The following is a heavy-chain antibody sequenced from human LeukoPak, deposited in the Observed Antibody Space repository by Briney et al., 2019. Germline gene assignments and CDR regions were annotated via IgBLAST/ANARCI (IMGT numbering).Heavy chain of an antibody. CDR1: GGSFSGSY. V-gene: IGHV4-34*01. D-gene: IGHD2/OR15-2a*01. J-gene: IGHJ5*02. CDR3: ARNLFFSMDWFDP. Sequence: PSETLSLTCAVYGGSFSGSYWSGIGKPQGKGLDWFGEINHSGSTNYNPSLKSRVTISVDTSKNQFSLKLSSVTAADTAVYYCARNLFFSMDWFDPWGQGTLVTVSS. CDR2: INHSGST.